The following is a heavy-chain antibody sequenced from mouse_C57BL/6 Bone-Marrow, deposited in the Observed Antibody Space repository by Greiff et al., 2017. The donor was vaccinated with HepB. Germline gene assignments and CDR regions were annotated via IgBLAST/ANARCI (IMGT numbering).Heavy chain of an antibody. V-gene: IGHV1-50*01. CDR1: GYTFTSYW. Sequence: QVQLQQPGAELVKPGASVKLSCKASGYTFTSYWMQWVKQRPGQGLEWIGEIDPYDSYTNYNQKFKGKATLTVDTSSSTAYMQLSSLTSEDSAVYYCARWGFRTAWFAYWGQGTLVTVSA. J-gene: IGHJ3*01. CDR2: IDPYDSYT. CDR3: ARWGFRTAWFAY. D-gene: IGHD3-1*01.